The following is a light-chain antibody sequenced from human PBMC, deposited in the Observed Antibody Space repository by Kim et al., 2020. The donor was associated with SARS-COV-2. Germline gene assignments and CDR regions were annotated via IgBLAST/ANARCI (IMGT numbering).Light chain of an antibody. CDR3: QQYHTSSRT. V-gene: IGKV3-20*01. Sequence: SPGERATLSCRASQSFSSSHLAWYQQKPGQAPRLLIYAASTRATGIPDRFSGTASGTDFTLTISSLESEDFAMYYCQQYHTSSRTFGQGTKVDIK. CDR1: QSFSSSH. CDR2: AAS. J-gene: IGKJ1*01.